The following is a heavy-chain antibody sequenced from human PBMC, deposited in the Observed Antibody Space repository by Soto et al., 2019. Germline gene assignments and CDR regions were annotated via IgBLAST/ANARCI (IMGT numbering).Heavy chain of an antibody. CDR3: SRAGILTTPYYTDY. CDR1: GFTFSDYY. J-gene: IGHJ4*02. CDR2: VRNKVNSYTT. D-gene: IGHD2-21*01. Sequence: EVQLVESGGGLVQPEGSLRLSCAASGFTFSDYYMDWVRQAPGKGLEWVGRVRNKVNSYTTEYAASVKGRFTVSRDDSRNSLYLQMNSLKTGETAMDSCSRAGILTTPYYTDYWGLGTVVTVSS. V-gene: IGHV3-72*01.